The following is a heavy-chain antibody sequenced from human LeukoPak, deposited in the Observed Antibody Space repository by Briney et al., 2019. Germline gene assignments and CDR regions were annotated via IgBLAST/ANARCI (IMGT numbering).Heavy chain of an antibody. CDR2: ISSSGSTI. J-gene: IGHJ5*02. Sequence: PGGSLRLSCAASGFTFSSYAMSWVRQAPGKGLEWVSYISSSGSTIYYADSVKGRFTISRDNAKNSLYLQMNSLRAEDTAVYYCARGRLDTAMVPYINWFDPWGQGTLVTVSS. CDR1: GFTFSSYA. V-gene: IGHV3-48*04. CDR3: ARGRLDTAMVPYINWFDP. D-gene: IGHD5-18*01.